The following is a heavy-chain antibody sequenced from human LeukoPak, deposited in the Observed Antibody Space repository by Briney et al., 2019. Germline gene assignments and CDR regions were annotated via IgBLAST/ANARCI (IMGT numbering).Heavy chain of an antibody. D-gene: IGHD5-18*01. CDR3: ATEGGYSYGIDY. CDR2: IYHSGST. CDR1: GYSISSGYY. V-gene: IGHV4-38-2*02. Sequence: SETLSLTCTVSGYSISSGYYWGWIRQPPGKGLEWIGSIYHSGSTYYNPSLKSRVTISVDTSKNQLSLKLSSVTAADTAVYYCATEGGYSYGIDYWGQGTLVTVSS. J-gene: IGHJ4*02.